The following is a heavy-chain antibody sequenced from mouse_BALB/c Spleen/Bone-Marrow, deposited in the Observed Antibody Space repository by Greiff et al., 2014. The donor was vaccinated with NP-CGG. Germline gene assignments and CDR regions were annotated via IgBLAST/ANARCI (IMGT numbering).Heavy chain of an antibody. CDR3: ARGGISVDY. CDR2: IYPGDGDT. J-gene: IGHJ2*01. CDR1: GYVFSTYW. V-gene: IGHV1-80*01. Sequence: VQLQQSGAELVRPGSSVKISCESSGYVFSTYWINWVKQRPGQGLEWIGQIYPGDGDTDYNGKFKDKATLTADKSSNTAYMQLSSLTSEDFAVYFCARGGISVDYWGQGTTLTVSS.